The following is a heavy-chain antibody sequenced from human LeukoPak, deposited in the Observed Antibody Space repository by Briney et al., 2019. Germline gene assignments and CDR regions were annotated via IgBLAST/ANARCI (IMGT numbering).Heavy chain of an antibody. V-gene: IGHV5-51*01. CDR2: IYPGDSDT. J-gene: IGHJ3*02. CDR3: ARHRQLWDPPDAFDI. CDR1: GYSFTSYW. D-gene: IGHD5-18*01. Sequence: RRGESLKISCQGSGYSFTSYWIGWVRQMPGKGLEWMGIIYPGDSDTRYSPSFQGQVTISADKSISTAYLQWSSLKASDTAMYYCARHRQLWDPPDAFDIWGQGTMVTVSS.